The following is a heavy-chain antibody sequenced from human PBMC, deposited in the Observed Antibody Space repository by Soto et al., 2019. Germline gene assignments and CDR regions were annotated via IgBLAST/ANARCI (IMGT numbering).Heavy chain of an antibody. V-gene: IGHV1-18*01. D-gene: IGHD3-10*01. CDR3: ARDRGVRGPNRFDY. CDR1: GYTFTSYG. CDR2: ISAYNGNT. J-gene: IGHJ4*02. Sequence: QVQLVQSGAEVRKPGASVKVSCKASGYTFTSYGISWVRQAPGQGLEWMGWISAYNGNTNYAQKLHGRVTMTTDASTSTAYMELRSLRSDATAVYYCARDRGVRGPNRFDYWGQGTLVTVSS.